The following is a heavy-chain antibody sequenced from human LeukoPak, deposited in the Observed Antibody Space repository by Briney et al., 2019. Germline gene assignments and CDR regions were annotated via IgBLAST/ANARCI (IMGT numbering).Heavy chain of an antibody. CDR3: ARGARFFAYYDY. Sequence: SETLSLTCTVSGGSIRSSYYYWGWIRQPPGKGLEWIGSIYDSGSTYYNPSLKSRVIISVDTSKNQFSLKLKSVTAADTAMYYCARGARFFAYYDYWGQGTLVTVSS. V-gene: IGHV4-39*07. D-gene: IGHD2-21*01. J-gene: IGHJ4*02. CDR1: GGSIRSSYYY. CDR2: IYDSGST.